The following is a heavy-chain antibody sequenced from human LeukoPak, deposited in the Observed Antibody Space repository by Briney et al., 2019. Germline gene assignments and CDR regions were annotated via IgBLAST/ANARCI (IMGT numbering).Heavy chain of an antibody. D-gene: IGHD3-3*01. J-gene: IGHJ6*04. Sequence: GGSLRLSCAASGFTFSSYSMNWVRQAPGKGLEWVSSISSSSSYIYYADSVKGRFTISRDNAKNSLYLQMNSLRAEDTAVYYCARDHPPDYYDFWSGYSDVWGKGTTVTVSS. CDR2: ISSSSSYI. CDR1: GFTFSSYS. CDR3: ARDHPPDYYDFWSGYSDV. V-gene: IGHV3-21*01.